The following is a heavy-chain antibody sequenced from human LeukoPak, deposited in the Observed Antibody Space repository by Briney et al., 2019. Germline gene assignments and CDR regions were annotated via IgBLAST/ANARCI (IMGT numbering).Heavy chain of an antibody. Sequence: GGSLRLSCAASGFTFSSYAMHWVRQAPGKGLEWVAVISYDGSNKYYADSVNGRFTISRDNSKNTLSLQMNSLRAADTAVYYCAKGGLRDGYSYASWGQGTLITVSS. D-gene: IGHD5-24*01. J-gene: IGHJ5*02. V-gene: IGHV3-30*04. CDR3: AKGGLRDGYSYAS. CDR2: ISYDGSNK. CDR1: GFTFSSYA.